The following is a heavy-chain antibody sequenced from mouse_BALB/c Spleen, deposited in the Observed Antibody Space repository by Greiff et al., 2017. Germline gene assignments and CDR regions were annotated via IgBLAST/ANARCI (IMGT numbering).Heavy chain of an antibody. CDR3: ARDGDYYGSRKAWFAY. Sequence: VMLVESGPGLVAPSQSLSITCTVSGFSLTGYGVNWVRQPPGKGLEWLGMIWGDGSTDYNSALKSRLSISKDNSKSQVFLKMNSLQTDDTARYYCARDGDYYGSRKAWFAYWGQGTLVTVSA. CDR2: IWGDGST. D-gene: IGHD1-1*01. J-gene: IGHJ3*01. V-gene: IGHV2-6-7*01. CDR1: GFSLTGYG.